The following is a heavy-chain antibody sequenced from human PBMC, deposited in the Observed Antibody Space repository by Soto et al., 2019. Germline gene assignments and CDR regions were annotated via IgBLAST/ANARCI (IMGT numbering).Heavy chain of an antibody. Sequence: PSETLSLTCAVSGGSISSGGYSWSWIRQPPGKGLEWIGYIYHIGSTYYNPSLKSRVTISVDRSKNQFSLNLSSVTAADTAVYYCARALRYFATWGQGTLVTVSS. V-gene: IGHV4-30-2*01. D-gene: IGHD3-9*01. CDR3: ARALRYFAT. CDR2: IYHIGST. J-gene: IGHJ5*02. CDR1: GGSISSGGYS.